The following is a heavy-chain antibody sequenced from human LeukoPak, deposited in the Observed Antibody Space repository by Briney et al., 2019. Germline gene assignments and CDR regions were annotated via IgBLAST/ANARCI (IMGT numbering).Heavy chain of an antibody. CDR1: GYTFTSYA. CDR3: ARAGATNSGSYYLSHAFDI. Sequence: ASVKVSCKASGYTFTSYAMNWVRQAPGQGLEWMGWINANTGNPTYAQGFTGRFVFSLDTSVSTAYLQISSLKAEDTAVYYCARAGATNSGSYYLSHAFDIWGQGTMVTVSS. D-gene: IGHD1-26*01. J-gene: IGHJ3*02. V-gene: IGHV7-4-1*02. CDR2: INANTGNP.